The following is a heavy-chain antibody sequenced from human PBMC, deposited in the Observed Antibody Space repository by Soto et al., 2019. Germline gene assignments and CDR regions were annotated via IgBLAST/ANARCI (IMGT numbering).Heavy chain of an antibody. D-gene: IGHD3-22*01. Sequence: QVQLVQSGAEVKKPGSSVKVSCKASGGTFSSYAISWVRQAPGQGLEWMGGIIPIFGTANYAQKFQGRVTITADESTSTAYMELSSLRSEDTAVYYCARDSPDSSGYYYDFDYWGQGTLVTVSS. J-gene: IGHJ4*02. V-gene: IGHV1-69*01. CDR1: GGTFSSYA. CDR2: IIPIFGTA. CDR3: ARDSPDSSGYYYDFDY.